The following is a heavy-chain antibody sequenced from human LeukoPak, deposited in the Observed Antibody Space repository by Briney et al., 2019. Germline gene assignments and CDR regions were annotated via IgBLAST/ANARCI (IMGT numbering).Heavy chain of an antibody. V-gene: IGHV1-18*01. J-gene: IGHJ4*02. D-gene: IGHD1-1*01. CDR3: ARESHETREDY. CDR2: ISANNGDT. CDR1: GYTFTSYG. Sequence: ASAKVSCKASGYTFTSYGISWVRQAPGQGLEWMGWISANNGDTDYPPKLQDRVTMTTDTYTSTAYMELRSLRSDDTAMYYCARESHETREDYWGQGTLVTVSS.